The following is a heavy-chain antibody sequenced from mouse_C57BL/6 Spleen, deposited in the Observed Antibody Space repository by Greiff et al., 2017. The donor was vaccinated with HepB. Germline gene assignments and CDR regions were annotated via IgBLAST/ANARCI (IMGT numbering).Heavy chain of an antibody. D-gene: IGHD2-12*01. CDR2: IYPGDGDT. J-gene: IGHJ2*01. CDR1: GYAFSSSW. Sequence: VQLQQSGAELVKPGASVKISCKASGYAFSSSWMNWVKQRPGKGLEWIGQIYPGDGDTNYNGKFKGKATLTADKSSSTAYMQLSSLTSEASAVYFCARGGIYDGDFDYWGQGTTLTVSS. V-gene: IGHV1-80*01. CDR3: ARGGIYDGDFDY.